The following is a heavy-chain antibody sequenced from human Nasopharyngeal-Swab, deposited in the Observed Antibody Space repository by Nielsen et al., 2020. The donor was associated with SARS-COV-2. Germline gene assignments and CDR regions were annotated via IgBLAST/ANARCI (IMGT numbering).Heavy chain of an antibody. V-gene: IGHV1-18*01. D-gene: IGHD2-2*01. CDR2: ISAYNGNT. CDR1: GYTFTSYG. J-gene: IGHJ6*02. CDR3: ASPTYCSSTSCSYGMDV. Sequence: ASVKVSCKASGYTFTSYGISWVRQAPGQGLEWMGWISAYNGNTNYAQKLQGRVTMTTDTSTSTAYMELRSLRSDDTAVDYCASPTYCSSTSCSYGMDVWGQGTTVTVSS.